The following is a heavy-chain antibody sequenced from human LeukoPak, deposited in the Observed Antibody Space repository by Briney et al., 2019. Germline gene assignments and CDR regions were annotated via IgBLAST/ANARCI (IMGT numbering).Heavy chain of an antibody. CDR3: ARDLAAAVAADYYYYGMDV. J-gene: IGHJ6*02. V-gene: IGHV1-18*01. CDR1: GYTFTSYG. D-gene: IGHD6-19*01. Sequence: GASVKVSCKASGYTFTSYGISWVRQAPGQGLEWMGWISAYNGNTNYAQKLQGRVTMTTDTSTSTAYMELRSLRSDDTAVYYCARDLAAAVAADYYYYGMDVWGQGTTVTVSS. CDR2: ISAYNGNT.